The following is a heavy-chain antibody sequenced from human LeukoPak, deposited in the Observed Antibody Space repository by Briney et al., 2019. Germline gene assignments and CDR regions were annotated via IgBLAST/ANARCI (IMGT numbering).Heavy chain of an antibody. Sequence: GGSLRLSCAASGFTFSSYAMSWVRQAPGKGLEWVSAISGSGGSTYYADSVKGRFTISRDNSKNTLYLQMNSLRAEDTAVYYCARYGDYGSDAFDIWGQGTMVTVSS. CDR2: ISGSGGST. V-gene: IGHV3-23*01. D-gene: IGHD4-17*01. CDR1: GFTFSSYA. CDR3: ARYGDYGSDAFDI. J-gene: IGHJ3*02.